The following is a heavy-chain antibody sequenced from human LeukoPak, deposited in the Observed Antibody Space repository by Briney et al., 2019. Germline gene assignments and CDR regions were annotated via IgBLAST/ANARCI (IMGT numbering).Heavy chain of an antibody. J-gene: IGHJ4*02. Sequence: ASVKVSCKASGYTFTGYYMHWVRQAPGQGLEWMGWINPNSGGTNYAQKFQGRVTMTRDTSISTAYMELSRLRSDDTAIYYCARGGTSGWRTPNDDYWGQGTLVTVSS. CDR2: INPNSGGT. CDR3: ARGGTSGWRTPNDDY. CDR1: GYTFTGYY. D-gene: IGHD6-19*01. V-gene: IGHV1-2*02.